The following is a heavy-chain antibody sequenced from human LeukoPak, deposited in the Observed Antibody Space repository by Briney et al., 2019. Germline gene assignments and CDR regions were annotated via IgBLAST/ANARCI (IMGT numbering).Heavy chain of an antibody. J-gene: IGHJ4*02. CDR2: TYYRSKWYN. CDR3: ARDPADGYGHFDY. Sequence: SQTLSLTCALSGDSVSSSSSTWHWIRLSPSRGLEWLGRTYYRSKWYNDYAVSVKSRVTINPDTSKNQFSLQLNSVTPEDTAVYYCARDPADGYGHFDYWGQGTLVTVSS. V-gene: IGHV6-1*01. CDR1: GDSVSSSSST. D-gene: IGHD5-24*01.